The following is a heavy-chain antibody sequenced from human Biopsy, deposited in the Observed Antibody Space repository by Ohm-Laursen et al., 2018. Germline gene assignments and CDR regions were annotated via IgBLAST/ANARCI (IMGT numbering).Heavy chain of an antibody. D-gene: IGHD3-22*01. V-gene: IGHV4-59*01. CDR2: LYYTGNT. Sequence: SQTLSLTCTVSGDSISTYYWSWIRQPPGKGLQWIGYLYYTGNTDYNPSLQSRVTISVDTSKNHFSLRLRSMTPADTAMYYCARDRGYYSDRTVPGYFDLWGRGTLVTVSS. J-gene: IGHJ2*01. CDR3: ARDRGYYSDRTVPGYFDL. CDR1: GDSISTYY.